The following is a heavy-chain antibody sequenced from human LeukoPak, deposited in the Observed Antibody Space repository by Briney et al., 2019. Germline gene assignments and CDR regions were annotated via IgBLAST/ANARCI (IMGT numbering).Heavy chain of an antibody. CDR1: GYTFTGYY. J-gene: IGHJ3*02. CDR3: AKRGTYDAFDI. Sequence: ASVKVSCKASGYTFTGYYMHWVRQAPGQGLEWMGWINTYNGNTDYAQKFQGRVTMTTDTSTSTVYMELRSLRSDDTAVYYCAKRGTYDAFDIWGQGTMVTVSS. CDR2: INTYNGNT. D-gene: IGHD3-16*01. V-gene: IGHV1-18*04.